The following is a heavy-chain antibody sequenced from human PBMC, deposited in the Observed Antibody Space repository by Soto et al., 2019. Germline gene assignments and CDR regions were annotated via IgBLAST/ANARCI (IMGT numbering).Heavy chain of an antibody. CDR1: GYTFTGYA. Sequence: QVQLVQSGAEEKKPGASVKGSCKASGYTFTGYAMHWVRQAPGQRLEWMGWINAGNGNTKYSQKFQGRVTITRDTAASTADLELSSLSSEDTAVYYCARAVAVAADFDYWGQGTLVTVSS. CDR2: INAGNGNT. V-gene: IGHV1-3*05. CDR3: ARAVAVAADFDY. D-gene: IGHD6-19*01. J-gene: IGHJ4*02.